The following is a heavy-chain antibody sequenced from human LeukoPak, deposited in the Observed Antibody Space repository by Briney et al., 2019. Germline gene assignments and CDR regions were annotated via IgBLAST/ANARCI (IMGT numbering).Heavy chain of an antibody. CDR2: NIPILGIA. CDR3: ARDEGLYYYDSSGKARYFDI. CDR1: GGTFSSYA. J-gene: IGHJ2*01. Sequence: GASVKVSCKASGGTFSSYAISWVRQAPGQGLEWMGRNIPILGIANYAQKFQGRVTITADKSTSTAYMELSSLRSEDTAVYYCARDEGLYYYDSSGKARYFDIWGRGTLVTVSS. V-gene: IGHV1-69*04. D-gene: IGHD3-22*01.